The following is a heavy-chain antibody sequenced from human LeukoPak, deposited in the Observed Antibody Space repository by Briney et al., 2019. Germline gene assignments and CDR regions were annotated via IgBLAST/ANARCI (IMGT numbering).Heavy chain of an antibody. J-gene: IGHJ6*02. CDR1: GYTSTSYG. V-gene: IGHV1-18*01. CDR3: ASSYYYDSSGYPMDV. D-gene: IGHD3-22*01. CDR2: ISAYNGNT. Sequence: ASVKVSCKASGYTSTSYGISWVRQAPGQGLEWMGWISAYNGNTNYAQKLQGRVTMTTDTSTSTAYMELRSLRSDDTAVYYCASSYYYDSSGYPMDVWGQGTTVTVSS.